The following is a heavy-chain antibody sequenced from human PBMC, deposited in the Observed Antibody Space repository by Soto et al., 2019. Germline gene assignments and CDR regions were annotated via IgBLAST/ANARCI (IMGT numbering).Heavy chain of an antibody. V-gene: IGHV4-59*01. J-gene: IGHJ4*02. Sequence: SETLSLTCTVSGGSISSYYWSWIRQPPGKGLEWIGYIYYSGSTNYNPSLKSRVTISVDTSKNQFSLKLSSVTAADTAVYYCARGDLRWLADWGQGTLVTVSS. CDR2: IYYSGST. CDR3: ARGDLRWLAD. D-gene: IGHD6-19*01. CDR1: GGSISSYY.